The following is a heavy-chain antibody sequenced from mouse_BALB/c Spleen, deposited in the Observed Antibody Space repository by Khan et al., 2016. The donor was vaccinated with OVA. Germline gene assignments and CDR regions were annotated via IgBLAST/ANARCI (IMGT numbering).Heavy chain of an antibody. CDR3: ASAYYGNEYDAMDY. V-gene: IGHV5-6*01. D-gene: IGHD2-10*01. CDR1: GFTFSSYG. J-gene: IGHJ4*01. Sequence: EVELVESGGDLVKPGGSLKVSCAASGFTFSSYGMSWVRQTPDKRLEWVATISSGGSYTYFPDSVKGRFTISRDNAKNTLYLQMSSLKSEDTAMYYCASAYYGNEYDAMDYWGQGTSVTVSS. CDR2: ISSGGSYT.